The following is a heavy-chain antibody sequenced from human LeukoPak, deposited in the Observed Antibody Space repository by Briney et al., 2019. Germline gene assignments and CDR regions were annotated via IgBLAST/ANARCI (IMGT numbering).Heavy chain of an antibody. D-gene: IGHD1-26*01. V-gene: IGHV3-23*01. CDR1: GFTLSGFA. Sequence: GGSLRLSCAASGFTLSGFAMSWVRRTPGKALEWVSGISGSGDNTLYADSVKGRFTISRDNSKNTLYLEMNSLRAEDTAIYYCAKMKGHPLPKYYMDVWGQGTTVTVSS. CDR2: ISGSGDNT. J-gene: IGHJ6*01. CDR3: AKMKGHPLPKYYMDV.